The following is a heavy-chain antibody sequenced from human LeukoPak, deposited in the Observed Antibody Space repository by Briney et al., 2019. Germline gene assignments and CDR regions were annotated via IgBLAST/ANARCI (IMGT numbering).Heavy chain of an antibody. D-gene: IGHD3-10*01. Sequence: PSETLSLTCTVSGGSISSYYWSWIRQPPGKGLEWIGYIYDSGSTNYSPSLKSPFNISVDTFKKQFSLKLSSLTAADTALYYGARGRGWFDPWGQGTLVIVSS. CDR3: ARGRGWFDP. J-gene: IGHJ5*02. CDR2: IYDSGST. V-gene: IGHV4-59*01. CDR1: GGSISSYY.